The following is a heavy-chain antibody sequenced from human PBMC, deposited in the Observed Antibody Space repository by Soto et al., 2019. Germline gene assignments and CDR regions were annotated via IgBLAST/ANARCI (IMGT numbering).Heavy chain of an antibody. CDR2: IYYSGST. CDR1: NGSISPYY. V-gene: IGHV4-59*08. J-gene: IGHJ5*02. Sequence: SLPLTCTVSNGSISPYYWSWIRPRHGKRMEWNGFIYYSGSTTYNPSLKSRVTVSVDTSKNQFSLKLSSVTAADTAVYYCARHPSDFWFDPWGQGTLVTVSS. CDR3: ARHPSDFWFDP. D-gene: IGHD2-21*02.